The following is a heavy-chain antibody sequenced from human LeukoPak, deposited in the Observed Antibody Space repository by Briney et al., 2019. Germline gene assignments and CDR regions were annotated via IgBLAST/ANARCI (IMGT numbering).Heavy chain of an antibody. CDR2: INPNSGGT. J-gene: IGHJ4*02. D-gene: IGHD3-10*01. V-gene: IGHV1-2*06. Sequence: ASVKVSCKASGYTFTGYYMHWVRQAPGQGLEWMGRINPNSGGTNYVQKFQGRVTMTRDTSISTAYMELSRLRSDDTAVYYCARVGMVRGVIDYWGQGTLVTVSS. CDR1: GYTFTGYY. CDR3: ARVGMVRGVIDY.